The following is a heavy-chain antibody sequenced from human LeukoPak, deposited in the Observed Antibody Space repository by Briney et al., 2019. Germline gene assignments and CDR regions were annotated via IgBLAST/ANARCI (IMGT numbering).Heavy chain of an antibody. CDR1: GYSFTSYW. CDR2: IYPGDSDT. J-gene: IGHJ4*02. Sequence: GESLKISCQGSGYSFTSYWIGRVRQMPRKSLGWMGIIYPGDSDTRYSPSFQGQVTISTDKPTSTAYLQWSSLKASDTAMYYCARLAWFGDPRADYWGQGTLVTVSS. D-gene: IGHD3-10*01. CDR3: ARLAWFGDPRADY. V-gene: IGHV5-51*01.